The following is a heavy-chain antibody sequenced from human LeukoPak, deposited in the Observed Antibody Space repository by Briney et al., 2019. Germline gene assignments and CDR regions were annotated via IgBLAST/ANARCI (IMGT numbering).Heavy chain of an antibody. D-gene: IGHD3-16*01. CDR1: GYTFTSYD. J-gene: IGHJ6*03. V-gene: IGHV1-8*01. CDR3: ARGMTQCMDV. Sequence: GASVKVSCKTSGYTFTSYDINWVRQATGQGLEWMGYMSPNSGNTGYVQKFQGRVTMTMNTSINTAYMELSSLRSEDTAVYYCARGMTQCMDVWGKGTTVTVSS. CDR2: MSPNSGNT.